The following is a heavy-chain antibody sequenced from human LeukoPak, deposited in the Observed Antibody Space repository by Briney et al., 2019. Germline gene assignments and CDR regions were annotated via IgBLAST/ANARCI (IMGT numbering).Heavy chain of an antibody. CDR3: AKQREGISWSPDY. D-gene: IGHD6-13*01. CDR1: GFTFSSYG. V-gene: IGHV3-30*18. J-gene: IGHJ4*02. Sequence: GGSLRLSCAASGFTFSSYGMHWVRQAPGRGLERVAVISYDGSNEFYTDSVKGRFTISRDTSKNTLYLQMNSLRAEDTAVYYCAKQREGISWSPDYWGQGTLVTVSS. CDR2: ISYDGSNE.